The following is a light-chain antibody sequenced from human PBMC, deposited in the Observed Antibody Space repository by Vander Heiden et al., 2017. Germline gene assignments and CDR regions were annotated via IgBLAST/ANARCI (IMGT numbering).Light chain of an antibody. Sequence: SYDWTQPPPVSVSPGQTARITCSGDALPKQYAYWYQQKPGQAPVLVRYKDSERPSGIPERFSGSSSGTTVTLTISGVQAEDEADYYCKSADSSGTYRVFGGGTKLTVL. V-gene: IGLV3-25*03. CDR2: KDS. J-gene: IGLJ2*01. CDR1: ALPKQY. CDR3: KSADSSGTYRV.